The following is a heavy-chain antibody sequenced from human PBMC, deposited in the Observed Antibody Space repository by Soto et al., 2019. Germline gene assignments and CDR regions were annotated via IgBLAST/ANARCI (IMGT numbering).Heavy chain of an antibody. D-gene: IGHD6-6*01. J-gene: IGHJ6*02. Sequence: VGSLRLSCAASGLTFSSYAMHWVRQAPGKGLEWVAVISYDGSNKYYADSVKGRFTISRDNSKNTLYLQMNSLRAEDTAVYYCARDVFSSSSSGYYYYYGMDVWGQGTTVTVSS. CDR1: GLTFSSYA. CDR2: ISYDGSNK. CDR3: ARDVFSSSSSGYYYYYGMDV. V-gene: IGHV3-30-3*01.